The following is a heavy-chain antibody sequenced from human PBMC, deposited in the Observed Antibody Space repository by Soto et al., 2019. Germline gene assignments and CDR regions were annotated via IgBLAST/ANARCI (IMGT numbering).Heavy chain of an antibody. CDR1: GGSISSHY. Sequence: SETLSRTCTDSGGSISSHYWSWIRPPPGEGLEWIGHIYYSGSTDYNPSLKSRVTISVDTSKKQFSLKLSSVTAADTAVYYCARRIVVPAASYYYYGMDVWGQGTTVTVSS. D-gene: IGHD2-2*01. CDR2: IYYSGST. J-gene: IGHJ6*02. V-gene: IGHV4-59*08. CDR3: ARRIVVPAASYYYYGMDV.